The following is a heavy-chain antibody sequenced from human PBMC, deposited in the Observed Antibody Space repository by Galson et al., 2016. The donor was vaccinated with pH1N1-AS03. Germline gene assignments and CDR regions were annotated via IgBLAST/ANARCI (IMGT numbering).Heavy chain of an antibody. CDR2: ISGYDGHT. D-gene: IGHD3-3*01. Sequence: SVKVSCKASGYTFVNYGISWVRRAPGQGLEWMGWISGYDGHTGYAQKFQGRVTMTTDTSTNTAYMELRSLTSDDTAVYYCARDGSGYLYWGQGTLVTGSS. CDR1: GYTFVNYG. CDR3: ARDGSGYLY. J-gene: IGHJ4*02. V-gene: IGHV1-18*01.